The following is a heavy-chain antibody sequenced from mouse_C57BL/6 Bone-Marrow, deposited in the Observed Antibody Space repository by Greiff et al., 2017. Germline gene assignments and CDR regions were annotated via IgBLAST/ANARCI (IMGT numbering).Heavy chain of an antibody. Sequence: EVQLQQSGAELVRPGASVKLSCTASGFNIKDDYMHWVKQRPEQGLEWIGWIDPENGDTEYASKFQGKATITADTSSNTAYLQLSSLTSEDTAVYYCTTSMEGYYFDYWGQGTTLTVSS. CDR1: GFNIKDDY. CDR2: IDPENGDT. J-gene: IGHJ2*01. V-gene: IGHV14-4*01. CDR3: TTSMEGYYFDY.